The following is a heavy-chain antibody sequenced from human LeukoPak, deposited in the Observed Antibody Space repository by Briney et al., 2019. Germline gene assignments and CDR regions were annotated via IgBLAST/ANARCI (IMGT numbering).Heavy chain of an antibody. Sequence: GGSLRLSCAASGFTFSSYSMNWVRQAPGKGLEWVSSISSSSSYIYYADSVKGRFTISRDSAKNSLYLQMNSLRAEDTAVYYCARGPPSGEQLVRYCFDYWGQGTLVTVPS. CDR1: GFTFSSYS. D-gene: IGHD6-6*01. J-gene: IGHJ4*02. CDR3: ARGPPSGEQLVRYCFDY. CDR2: ISSSSSYI. V-gene: IGHV3-21*01.